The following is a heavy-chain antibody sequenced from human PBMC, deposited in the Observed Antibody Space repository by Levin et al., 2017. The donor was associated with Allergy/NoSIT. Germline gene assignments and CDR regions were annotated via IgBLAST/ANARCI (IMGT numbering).Heavy chain of an antibody. CDR1: GFTFSSYW. Sequence: GGSLRLSCAASGFTFSSYWMQWVRQAPGKGLVWVSRINSDGSSTTYADSVKGRFTISRDNAKNTLYLQMNSLRAEDTAVYYCARGRGRFPMDVWGKGTTVTVSS. V-gene: IGHV3-74*01. CDR2: INSDGSST. J-gene: IGHJ6*03. D-gene: IGHD3-10*01. CDR3: ARGRGRFPMDV.